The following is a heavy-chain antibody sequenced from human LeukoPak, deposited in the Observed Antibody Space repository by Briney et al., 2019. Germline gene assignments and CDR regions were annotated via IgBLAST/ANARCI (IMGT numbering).Heavy chain of an antibody. Sequence: PGGSLRLSCAVSGFTFSSYAMSWVRQAPGKGLEWVSALSGSGGSTYYADSVKGRFTISRDNSKNTLYPHMNSLGAEDTGVYYCAKTLGGILTGYVDYWGQGTLVTVSS. CDR2: LSGSGGST. V-gene: IGHV3-23*01. D-gene: IGHD3-9*01. J-gene: IGHJ4*02. CDR1: GFTFSSYA. CDR3: AKTLGGILTGYVDY.